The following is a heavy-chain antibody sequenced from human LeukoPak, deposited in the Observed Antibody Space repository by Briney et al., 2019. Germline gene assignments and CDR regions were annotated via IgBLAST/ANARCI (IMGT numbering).Heavy chain of an antibody. V-gene: IGHV4-59*01. D-gene: IGHD1-1*01. CDR3: ARGGNSPGY. Sequence: PPETLSLTCTVSGGSISNYYRSWIRQPPGKGLEWIGSIFYSGSTNYSPSLKSRVTISVDTSKNQFSLKLTSVSAADTAVYYCARGGNSPGYWGQGTLVTVSS. CDR2: IFYSGST. J-gene: IGHJ4*02. CDR1: GGSISNYY.